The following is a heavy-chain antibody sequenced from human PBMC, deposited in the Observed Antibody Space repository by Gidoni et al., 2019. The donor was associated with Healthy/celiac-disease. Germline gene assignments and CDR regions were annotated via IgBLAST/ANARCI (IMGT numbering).Heavy chain of an antibody. D-gene: IGHD6-19*01. V-gene: IGHV4-4*07. CDR2: IYTSGIN. CDR1: GGSISSYY. CDR3: ARVVAGTSWFDP. Sequence: QVQLQESGPGLVKPSATLSLTCTVSGGSISSYYWSWIRQPAGKGLEWIGRIYTSGINNYNPSRKSRVTMSVDTSKNQFSRKLSPVNAADTDVYYCARVVAGTSWFDPWGQGTLVTVSS. J-gene: IGHJ5*02.